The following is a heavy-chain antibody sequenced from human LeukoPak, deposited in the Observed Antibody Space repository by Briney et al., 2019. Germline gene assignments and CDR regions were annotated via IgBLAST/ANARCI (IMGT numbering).Heavy chain of an antibody. D-gene: IGHD3-3*01. CDR2: INPNSGGT. CDR3: ATLPYDFWSGPKYDYYYYGMDV. V-gene: IGHV1-2*02. Sequence: ASVKVSCKASGYTFTGYYMHCVRQAPGQGLEWMGWINPNSGGTNYAQKFQGRVTMTRDTSISTAYMELSRLRSDDTAVYYCATLPYDFWSGPKYDYYYYGMDVWGQGTTVTVSS. J-gene: IGHJ6*02. CDR1: GYTFTGYY.